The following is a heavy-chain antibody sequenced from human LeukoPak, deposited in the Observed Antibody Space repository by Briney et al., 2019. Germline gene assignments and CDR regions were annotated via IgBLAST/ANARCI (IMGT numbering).Heavy chain of an antibody. V-gene: IGHV3-23*01. CDR3: AKSLKDIVVIPSVDYYYDMDV. J-gene: IGHJ6*03. D-gene: IGHD2-2*01. Sequence: GGSLRLSRAASGFTFSTYAMTWVRQAPGTGLEWVSTISGSGGIIYYADSVKGRFTISRDNPKNTLYLQMHSLRAEDTAVYYCAKSLKDIVVIPSVDYYYDMDVRGKGTTVTVSS. CDR1: GFTFSTYA. CDR2: ISGSGGII.